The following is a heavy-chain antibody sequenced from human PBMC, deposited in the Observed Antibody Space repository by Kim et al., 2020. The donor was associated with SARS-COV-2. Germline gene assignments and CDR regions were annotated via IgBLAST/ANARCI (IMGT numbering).Heavy chain of an antibody. CDR3: ARALTRQWLGSYDAFDI. J-gene: IGHJ3*02. V-gene: IGHV7-4-1*02. Sequence: ASVKVSCKASGYTFTSYAMNWVRQAPGQGLEWMGWINTNTGNPTYAQGFTGRFVFSLDTSVSTVYLQISSLKAEDTAVYYCARALTRQWLGSYDAFDIWGQGTMVTVSS. CDR1: GYTFTSYA. D-gene: IGHD6-19*01. CDR2: INTNTGNP.